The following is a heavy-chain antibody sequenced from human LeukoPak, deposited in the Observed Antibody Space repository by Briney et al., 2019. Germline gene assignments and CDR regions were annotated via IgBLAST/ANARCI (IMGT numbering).Heavy chain of an antibody. D-gene: IGHD5-24*01. V-gene: IGHV1-3*01. CDR1: EYTFTDYA. CDR2: TNAGNGNT. J-gene: IGHJ4*02. CDR3: ARGRWSATTATYYLDF. Sequence: ASVKVSCKASEYTFTDYAINWVRQAPGQRLEWMGWTNAGNGNTKYSQKFLGRVTITRDTSASTAYMELSSLTSEDTAVYYCARGRWSATTATYYLDFWGQGTLVTVSS.